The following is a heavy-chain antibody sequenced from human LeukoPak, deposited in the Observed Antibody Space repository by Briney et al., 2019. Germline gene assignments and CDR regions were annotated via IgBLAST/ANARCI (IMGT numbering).Heavy chain of an antibody. Sequence: GSLRLSCIASGFSFSGHWIHWARQLPGKGLVWVSRISPTGSTTSYADSVKGRFTVSRDNAKNTLYLQVNNLRAEDTAVYYCARGPNSNWSGLDFWGQGTLLTVSS. CDR1: GFSFSGHW. CDR3: ARGPNSNWSGLDF. D-gene: IGHD6-6*01. CDR2: ISPTGSTT. J-gene: IGHJ4*02. V-gene: IGHV3-74*01.